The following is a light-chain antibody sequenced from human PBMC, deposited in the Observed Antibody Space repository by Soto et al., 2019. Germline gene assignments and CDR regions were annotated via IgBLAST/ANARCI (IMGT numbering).Light chain of an antibody. CDR1: QSISNW. Sequence: DIQMTQSPSTLSASVGDRVTITCRASQSISNWLAWYQQKPGKAPKLLIYKASSLESGVPSRFSGSGSGTEVTLTISSLQTDDFATYYCQQYNTDPLTFGGGTKVEIK. V-gene: IGKV1-5*03. J-gene: IGKJ4*01. CDR2: KAS. CDR3: QQYNTDPLT.